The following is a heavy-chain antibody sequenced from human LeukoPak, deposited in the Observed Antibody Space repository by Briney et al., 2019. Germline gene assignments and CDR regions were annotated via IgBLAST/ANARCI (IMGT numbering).Heavy chain of an antibody. D-gene: IGHD2-15*01. V-gene: IGHV4-34*01. J-gene: IGHJ4*02. CDR1: GGSFSGYY. Sequence: QSSETLSLTCAVYGGSFSGYYWSWIRQPPGKGLEWIGEINHSGSTNYNPSLKSRVTISVDTSKNQFSLKLSSVTAADTAVYYCARGETGGYCSGGSCYSNLIYYFDYWGQGTLVTVSS. CDR3: ARGETGGYCSGGSCYSNLIYYFDY. CDR2: INHSGST.